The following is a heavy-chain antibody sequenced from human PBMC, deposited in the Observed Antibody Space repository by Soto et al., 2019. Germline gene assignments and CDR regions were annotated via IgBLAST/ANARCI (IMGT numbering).Heavy chain of an antibody. J-gene: IGHJ5*02. CDR3: ARVVPGAEAWFGP. V-gene: IGHV1-18*01. CDR1: GYTFSNYG. CDR2: ISLYSDGT. D-gene: IGHD2-2*01. Sequence: ASVKVSCKTSGYTFSNYGITWVRQAPGQPLEWLGWISLYSDGTNYAQRFQGRVSMTTDTSTTTAYMELRSLRSDDTAVYYCARVVPGAEAWFGPWGQGTLVTVSS.